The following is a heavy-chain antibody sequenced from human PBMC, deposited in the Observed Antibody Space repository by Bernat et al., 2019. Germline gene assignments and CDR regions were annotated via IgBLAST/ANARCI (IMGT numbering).Heavy chain of an antibody. J-gene: IGHJ5*01. Sequence: EVQLVESGGGLVQPGGSLRLSCAASGFTFSSYWMHWVRQAPGKGLVWVSRINSDGSSTSYADSVKGRFTISRDNAKNTLDLQMNSLRAEDTAVYYCAAEWLRFTALDPWGLGTLVTVSS. CDR3: AAEWLRFTALDP. CDR2: INSDGSST. D-gene: IGHD5-12*01. CDR1: GFTFSSYW. V-gene: IGHV3-74*01.